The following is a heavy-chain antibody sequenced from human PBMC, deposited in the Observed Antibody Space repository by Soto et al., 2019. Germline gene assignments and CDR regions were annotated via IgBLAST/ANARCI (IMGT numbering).Heavy chain of an antibody. V-gene: IGHV4-59*01. J-gene: IGHJ5*02. CDR1: GGSISSYY. Sequence: XGTLSLTCTVSGGSISSYYWSWIRQPPGKGLEWIGYIYYSGSTNYNPSLKSRVTISVDTSKNQFSLKLSSVTAADTAVYYCARGRYSSSWHPMNWFDPWGQGTLVTVSS. D-gene: IGHD6-13*01. CDR2: IYYSGST. CDR3: ARGRYSSSWHPMNWFDP.